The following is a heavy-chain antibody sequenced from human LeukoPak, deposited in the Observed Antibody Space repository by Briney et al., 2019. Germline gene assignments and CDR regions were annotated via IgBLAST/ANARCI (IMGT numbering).Heavy chain of an antibody. CDR1: GFTFSSYE. CDR2: ISSSGSTI. Sequence: GGSLRLSCAASGFTFSSYEMNWVRQAPGKGLEWVSYISSSGSTIYYADSVKGRFTISRDNAKNSLYLQMNSLRAEDTAVYYCARVAWLPQERSYYYYMDVWGKGTTVTVSS. J-gene: IGHJ6*03. D-gene: IGHD6-19*01. CDR3: ARVAWLPQERSYYYYMDV. V-gene: IGHV3-48*03.